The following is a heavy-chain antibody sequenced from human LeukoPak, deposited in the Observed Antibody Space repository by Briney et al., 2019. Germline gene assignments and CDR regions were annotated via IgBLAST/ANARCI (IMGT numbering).Heavy chain of an antibody. J-gene: IGHJ4*02. V-gene: IGHV3-33*01. Sequence: GGSLRLSCAASGFTFSSYGMHWVRQAPGKGLEWVAVIWYDGSNKYYADSVKSRFTISRDNSKNTLYLQMNSLRAEDTAVYYCARDQNDYGDYFRPGSGDYWGQGTLVTVSS. D-gene: IGHD4-17*01. CDR2: IWYDGSNK. CDR3: ARDQNDYGDYFRPGSGDY. CDR1: GFTFSSYG.